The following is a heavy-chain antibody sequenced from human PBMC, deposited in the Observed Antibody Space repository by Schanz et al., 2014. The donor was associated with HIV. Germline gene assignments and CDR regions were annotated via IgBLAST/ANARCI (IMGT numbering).Heavy chain of an antibody. CDR2: ISSSSTYI. Sequence: EVQVVESGGGLAQPGRSLRLSCAASGFNFNDFAMHWVRQSPGKGLEWVSSISSSSTYIYYADSVKGRFTISRDNPKNTRYLQMNSLRAEDTAIYYCARSPDWAGTDAFDIWGQGTMVTVSS. J-gene: IGHJ3*02. CDR1: GFNFNDFA. D-gene: IGHD6-19*01. V-gene: IGHV3-21*01. CDR3: ARSPDWAGTDAFDI.